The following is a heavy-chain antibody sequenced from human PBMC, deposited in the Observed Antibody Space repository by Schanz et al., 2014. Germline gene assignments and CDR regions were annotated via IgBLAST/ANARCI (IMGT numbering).Heavy chain of an antibody. V-gene: IGHV3-11*04. CDR1: GFTFSDYY. CDR3: AKDPSHGDYDYYFDY. J-gene: IGHJ4*02. Sequence: VQLVESGGGLVQPGGFLRLSCAASGFTFSDYYMSWIRQAPGKGLEWVSYIDGKSTTVYYADSVKGRFTVSRDNARNSLYLHMNTLGAEDTAVYYCAKDPSHGDYDYYFDYWGQGTLVTVSS. D-gene: IGHD3-22*01. CDR2: IDGKSTTV.